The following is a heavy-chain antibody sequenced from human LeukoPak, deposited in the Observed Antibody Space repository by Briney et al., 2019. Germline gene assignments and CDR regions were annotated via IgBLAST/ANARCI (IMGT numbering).Heavy chain of an antibody. V-gene: IGHV3-66*01. D-gene: IGHD2-2*01. CDR3: ARGQEVFSSPWQWGPKKKYHYTSMDV. J-gene: IGHJ6*02. CDR2: FKTAGGP. Sequence: GGPLRLSCEPPGFTATGNPINGAPKAPGKGWRWVSVFKTAGGPTHGDSVKGRFIVSRDSSTTVSLQMNNLRAEDTAVYFCARGQEVFSSPWQWGPKKKYHYTSMDVWGQGTTVTVSS. CDR1: GFTATGNP.